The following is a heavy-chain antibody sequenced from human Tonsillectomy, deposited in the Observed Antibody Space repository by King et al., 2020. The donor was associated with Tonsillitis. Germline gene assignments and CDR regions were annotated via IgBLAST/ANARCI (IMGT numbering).Heavy chain of an antibody. CDR3: ASAIYCSSTSCYHGFDR. J-gene: IGHJ5*02. V-gene: IGHV4-38-2*02. CDR2: IYHSGST. D-gene: IGHD2-2*01. CDR1: GYSISSGYY. Sequence: QLQESGPGLVKPSETLSLTCTVSGYSISSGYYWGWIRQPPGKGLEWIGSIYHSGSTYYNPSLKSRVTISVDTSKNQFSLKLSSVTAADTAVYYCASAIYCSSTSCYHGFDRWGQGTLVTVSS.